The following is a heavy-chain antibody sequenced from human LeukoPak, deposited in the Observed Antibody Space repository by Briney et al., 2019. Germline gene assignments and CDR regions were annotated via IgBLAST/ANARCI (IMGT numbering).Heavy chain of an antibody. V-gene: IGHV4-34*01. J-gene: IGHJ4*02. D-gene: IGHD2-2*01. CDR2: INHSGST. Sequence: PSETLSLTCAVYGGTFIRYYWSGLRQPPGKGLEWIGEINHSGSTNYNPSLKSRVTISVDTSKNQFSLKLSSVTAADTAVYYCARPPYCSSTSCQGAGFDCWGQGTLVTVSS. CDR1: GGTFIRYY. CDR3: ARPPYCSSTSCQGAGFDC.